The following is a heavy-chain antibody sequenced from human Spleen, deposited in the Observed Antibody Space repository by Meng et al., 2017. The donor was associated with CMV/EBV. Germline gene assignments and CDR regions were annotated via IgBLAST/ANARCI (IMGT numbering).Heavy chain of an antibody. CDR2: VYYSGST. CDR1: GGSISSSSYY. Sequence: SETLSLTCTVSGGSISSSSYYWGWIRQPPGKGLEWMGSVYYSGSTYNNPSLKSRVTISVDTAKNQFSLRLNSVTAADTAVYYCARVGAARTFDHWGQGMLVTVSS. V-gene: IGHV4-39*07. D-gene: IGHD6-6*01. CDR3: ARVGAARTFDH. J-gene: IGHJ4*02.